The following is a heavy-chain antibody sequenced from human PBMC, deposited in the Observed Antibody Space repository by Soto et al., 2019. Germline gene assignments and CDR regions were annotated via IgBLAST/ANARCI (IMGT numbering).Heavy chain of an antibody. J-gene: IGHJ4*02. CDR3: ARASTDITFGGVIPSFDY. V-gene: IGHV6-1*01. CDR1: GDSVSSNSAA. D-gene: IGHD3-16*02. Sequence: SQTLSLTCAISGDSVSSNSAAWNWIRQSPSRGLEWLGRTYYRSKWYNDYAVSVKSRITINPDTSKNQFSLQLNSVTPEDTAVYYCARASTDITFGGVIPSFDYWGQRTLVTVSS. CDR2: TYYRSKWYN.